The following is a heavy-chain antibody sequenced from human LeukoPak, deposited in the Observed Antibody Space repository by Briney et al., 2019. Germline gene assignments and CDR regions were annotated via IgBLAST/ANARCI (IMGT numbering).Heavy chain of an antibody. CDR3: ARAVPLNYYDSSGYSYFDY. CDR1: GGSISSYY. D-gene: IGHD3-22*01. Sequence: AETLSLTCTVSGGSISSYYWSWIRQPPGKGLEWIGYHYNRGITNNNPSLKSRVTISVDTSKNQFSLKLNSVTAADTAVYYCARAVPLNYYDSSGYSYFDYWGQGTLVTVSS. CDR2: HYNRGIT. J-gene: IGHJ4*02. V-gene: IGHV4-59*01.